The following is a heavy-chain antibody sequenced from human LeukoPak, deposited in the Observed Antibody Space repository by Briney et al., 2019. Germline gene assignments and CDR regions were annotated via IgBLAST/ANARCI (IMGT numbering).Heavy chain of an antibody. D-gene: IGHD3-10*01. CDR3: VRDPSAMVFDY. V-gene: IGHV4-61*09. CDR2: IYSSGNT. Sequence: SETLSLTCTVSGGPISRDGYYWSWIRQPAGKGLEWIGQIYSSGNTNYNPSLKNRVTISVDTSRNQFFLNLRSVTAADRAIYYCVRDPSAMVFDYWGQGILVTVSS. CDR1: GGPISRDGYY. J-gene: IGHJ4*02.